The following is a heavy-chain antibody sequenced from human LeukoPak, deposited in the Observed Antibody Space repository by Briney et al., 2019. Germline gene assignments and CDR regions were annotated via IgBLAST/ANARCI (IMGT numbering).Heavy chain of an antibody. D-gene: IGHD3-10*01. CDR3: ARGSYYYGSGWAXXDI. CDR2: IIPIFGTA. CDR1: GGTFSSYA. J-gene: IGHJ3*02. V-gene: IGHV1-69*05. Sequence: GASVKVSCKASGGTFSSYAISWVRQAPGQGLEWMGGIIPIFGTANYAQKFQGRVTITTDESTSTAYMELSSLRSEDTAVYYCARGSYYYGSGWAXXDIWXQGTMVTVSS.